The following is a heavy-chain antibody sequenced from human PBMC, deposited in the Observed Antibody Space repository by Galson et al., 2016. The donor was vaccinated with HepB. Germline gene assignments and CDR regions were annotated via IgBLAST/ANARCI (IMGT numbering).Heavy chain of an antibody. Sequence: SLRLSCAASGFTFIDYGVHWVRRAPGEGLEWVAVISYDGRSKNYADSVKGRFTVSRDNSKNTLYLQMNSLRAEDTAVDYCARDALKESGSPRHFNYYSGMDVWGQGTLVTVSS. J-gene: IGHJ6*02. CDR3: ARDALKESGSPRHFNYYSGMDV. V-gene: IGHV3-30*03. CDR2: ISYDGRSK. CDR1: GFTFIDYG. D-gene: IGHD1-26*01.